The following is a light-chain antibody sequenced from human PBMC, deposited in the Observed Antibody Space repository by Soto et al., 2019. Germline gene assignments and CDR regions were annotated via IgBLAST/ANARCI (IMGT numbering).Light chain of an antibody. CDR3: QQRNSYPRT. J-gene: IGKJ2*01. CDR1: QGINIF. V-gene: IGKV1-9*01. Sequence: DIQLTQSPSFLSASVGDRVTITCRASQGINIFLAWFQQKPGKAPNFLISAASTLQSGVPSRFSGSGSETEFTLTITSLQPEDSATYYCQQRNSYPRTFGQGTKVDIK. CDR2: AAS.